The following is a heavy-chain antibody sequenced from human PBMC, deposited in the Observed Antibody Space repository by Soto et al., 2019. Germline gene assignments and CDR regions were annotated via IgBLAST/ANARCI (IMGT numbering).Heavy chain of an antibody. CDR1: GYTFTSYG. J-gene: IGHJ3*02. D-gene: IGHD2-21*01. V-gene: IGHV1-18*01. CDR2: ISAYNGNT. Sequence: ASVKVSFKASGYTFTSYGISWVRQAPGQGLEWMGWISAYNGNTNYAQKLQGRVTMTTDTSTSTAYMELRSLRSDDTAVYYCARADIAKDAFDIWGQGTMVTVSS. CDR3: ARADIAKDAFDI.